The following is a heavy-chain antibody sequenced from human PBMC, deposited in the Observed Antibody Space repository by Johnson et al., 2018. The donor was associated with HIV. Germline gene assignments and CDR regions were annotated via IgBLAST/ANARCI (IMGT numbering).Heavy chain of an antibody. J-gene: IGHJ3*02. Sequence: VQVVESGGGVVQPGGSLRLSCAASGFTVSSYGMHWVRQAPGKGLEWVAYIRYDGSNKYYADSVKGRFTISRDNSKNTLYLQMNSLRAEDTAVYYCARAGRGYYDYVWGSYPKSGAFDIWGQGTMVTVSS. CDR2: IRYDGSNK. V-gene: IGHV3-30*02. CDR3: ARAGRGYYDYVWGSYPKSGAFDI. CDR1: GFTVSSYG. D-gene: IGHD3-16*02.